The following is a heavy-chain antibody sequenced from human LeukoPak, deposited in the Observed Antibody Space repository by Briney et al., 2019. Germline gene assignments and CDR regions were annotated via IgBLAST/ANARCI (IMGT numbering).Heavy chain of an antibody. V-gene: IGHV3-23*01. CDR3: ATTSTGSIAAANHYFDY. CDR2: ISGSGGST. J-gene: IGHJ4*02. CDR1: GFTFSSYA. D-gene: IGHD6-13*01. Sequence: GGSLRLSCAASGFTFSSYAMSWVRQAPGKGLEWVSAISGSGGSTYYADSVKGRFTITRDNSKNTLYLQMNSLRAEDTAVYYCATTSTGSIAAANHYFDYWGQGTLVTVSS.